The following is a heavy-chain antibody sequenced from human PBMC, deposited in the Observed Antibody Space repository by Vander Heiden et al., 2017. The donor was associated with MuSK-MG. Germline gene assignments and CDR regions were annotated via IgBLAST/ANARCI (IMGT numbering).Heavy chain of an antibody. V-gene: IGHV3-23*01. CDR1: GFRFRTVA. CDR2: IGAGGTK. CDR3: AKDGGIAARLIDD. D-gene: IGHD6-6*01. J-gene: IGHJ4*02. Sequence: EVQLLESGGGLVQPGGSVRLSCSAAGFRFRTVAMCWVRQAPGKGLEWVSTIGAGGTKYYADSVKGRFTSSRDNSKNTLYLQMNTLRAEDTAVYYCAKDGGIAARLIDDWGQGTLVTVSS.